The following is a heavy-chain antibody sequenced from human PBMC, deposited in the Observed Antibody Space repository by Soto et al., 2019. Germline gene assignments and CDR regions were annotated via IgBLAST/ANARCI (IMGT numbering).Heavy chain of an antibody. CDR1: AGTFSSYA. CDR2: IIPIFGTA. Sequence: AAVKVSCKASAGTFSSYAISWVRQAPGQGLEWMGGIIPIFGTANYAQKFQGRVTITADESTSTAYMELSSLRSEDTAVYYCAREEAYCSGGSCYRAATNWFDPWGQGTLVTVSS. CDR3: AREEAYCSGGSCYRAATNWFDP. D-gene: IGHD2-15*01. V-gene: IGHV1-69*13. J-gene: IGHJ5*02.